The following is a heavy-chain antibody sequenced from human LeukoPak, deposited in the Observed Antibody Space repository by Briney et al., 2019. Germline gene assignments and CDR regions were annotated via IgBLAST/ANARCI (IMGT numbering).Heavy chain of an antibody. D-gene: IGHD3-3*01. CDR2: IYSGGTT. J-gene: IGHJ4*02. Sequence: GGSLRLSCEVSGFPVRSRYMTWVREPPGKGLECVAVIYSGGTTYHIDSVKGRFTISRDISKSTMYLEMNNLRVEDTAIYYCASLEGGPSDGRWGQGTLVTVSS. CDR3: ASLEGGPSDGR. CDR1: GFPVRSRY. V-gene: IGHV3-53*01.